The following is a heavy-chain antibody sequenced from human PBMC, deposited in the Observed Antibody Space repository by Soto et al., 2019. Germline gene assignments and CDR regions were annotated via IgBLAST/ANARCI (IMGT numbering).Heavy chain of an antibody. CDR3: ARDYYRFNSGYGFSMDV. J-gene: IGHJ6*02. D-gene: IGHD5-12*01. V-gene: IGHV3-30-3*01. Sequence: GGPLRISCGASTLTFSSYAMHWVRQAPGKGLEWVAVISYDGSNKYYADSVKGRFTISRDNSKNTLYLQMNSLRAEDTAVYYCARDYYRFNSGYGFSMDVWGQGTTVTVSS. CDR1: TLTFSSYA. CDR2: ISYDGSNK.